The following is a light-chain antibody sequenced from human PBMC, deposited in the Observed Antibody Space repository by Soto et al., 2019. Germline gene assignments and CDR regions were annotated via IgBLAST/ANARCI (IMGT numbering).Light chain of an antibody. CDR1: QSVSSNL. Sequence: EIVLTQSPGTLSLASGERATLSCRASQSVSSNLVAWYQQKPGQAPMLLISGASRRATGIPDRFSGSGSGTDFTLSIRRLEPEDYAVYHCHQYAGSPISFGGGTKVEAK. CDR3: HQYAGSPIS. J-gene: IGKJ4*01. V-gene: IGKV3-20*01. CDR2: GAS.